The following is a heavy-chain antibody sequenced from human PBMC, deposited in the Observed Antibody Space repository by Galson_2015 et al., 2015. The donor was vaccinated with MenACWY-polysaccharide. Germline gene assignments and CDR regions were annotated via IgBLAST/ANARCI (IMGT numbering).Heavy chain of an antibody. CDR3: ARTYCSRTTCYGMDV. V-gene: IGHV3-30-3*01. CDR1: GFTFSSYA. D-gene: IGHD2-2*01. J-gene: IGHJ6*02. CDR2: ISYDGSNK. Sequence: SLRLSCAASGFTFSSYAIHWVRQAPGKGLEWVAVISYDGSNKYYADSVKGRFTISRDNSKNTMYLQTNSLTAEDTAVYYCARTYCSRTTCYGMDVWGQGTTVTVSS.